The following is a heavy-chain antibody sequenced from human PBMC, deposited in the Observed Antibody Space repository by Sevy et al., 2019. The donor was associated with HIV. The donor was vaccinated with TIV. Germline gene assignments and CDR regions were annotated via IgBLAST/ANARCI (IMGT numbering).Heavy chain of an antibody. V-gene: IGHV3-30*02. J-gene: IGHJ5*02. CDR1: GFTLSSVG. CDR3: AKDYCIGNDCFLGWFDP. CDR2: IGHDGNKY. Sequence: GGSLRLSCAASGFTLSSVGIHWVRLTPGTGLEWLAFIGHDGNKYFYGASVKGRITTSRDNSKNTVSLQMNSLRAEDTAIYYCAKDYCIGNDCFLGWFDPRGQGTVVTVSS. D-gene: IGHD2-15*01.